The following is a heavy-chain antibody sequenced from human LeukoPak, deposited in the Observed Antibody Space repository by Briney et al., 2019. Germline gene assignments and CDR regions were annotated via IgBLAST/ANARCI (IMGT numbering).Heavy chain of an antibody. CDR3: ARDYATTIHNWFDP. Sequence: ASVKVSCKASGYIFTNHAMHWVRQAPGQGLEWMGWINAANGDTKYSQKFQGRVTITRDTSASTAYMELSSLRSEDTAMYYCARDYATTIHNWFDPWGQGTLVTVSS. J-gene: IGHJ5*02. V-gene: IGHV1-3*01. CDR1: GYIFTNHA. D-gene: IGHD3-9*01. CDR2: INAANGDT.